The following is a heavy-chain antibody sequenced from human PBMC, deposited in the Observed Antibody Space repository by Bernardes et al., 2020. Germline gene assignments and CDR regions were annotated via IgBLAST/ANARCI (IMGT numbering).Heavy chain of an antibody. CDR3: ARDPSYYGSGIGRGVFDP. Sequence: GGSLRLSCAASGFTFSSYAMHWVRQAPGKGLEWVAVISYDGSNKYYADSVKGRFTISRDNSKNTLYLQMNSLRAEDTAVYYCARDPSYYGSGIGRGVFDPWGQGTLVTVSS. CDR2: ISYDGSNK. D-gene: IGHD3-10*01. CDR1: GFTFSSYA. J-gene: IGHJ5*02. V-gene: IGHV3-30-3*01.